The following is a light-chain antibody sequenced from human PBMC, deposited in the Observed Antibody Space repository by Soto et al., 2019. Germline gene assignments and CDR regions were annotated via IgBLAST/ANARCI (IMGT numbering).Light chain of an antibody. J-gene: IGLJ2*01. CDR3: SSYAGSNNPVI. CDR2: EVS. V-gene: IGLV2-8*01. CDR1: SSDVGGYNY. Sequence: QSALTQPPSASGSPGQSVTISCTGTSSDVGGYNYVSWYQQHPGKAPKFMIYEVSKRPSGVPDRFSGSKSGNTASLSVSGLQADDEEDYYCSSYAGSNNPVIFGGGTKLTVL.